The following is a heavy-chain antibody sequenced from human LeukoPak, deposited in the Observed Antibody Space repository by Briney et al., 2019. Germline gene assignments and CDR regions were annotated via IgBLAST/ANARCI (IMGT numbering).Heavy chain of an antibody. Sequence: PSQTLSLTCTVSGGSISSGDYYWSWIRQPPGKGLEWIGHIYYSGSTYYNPFLKSRVTISVDTSKNRFSLRLSSVTAADTAVYYCAGRPPRRGYYYYYMDVWGKGTTVTVSS. CDR2: IYYSGST. V-gene: IGHV4-30-4*08. D-gene: IGHD3-10*01. CDR1: GGSISSGDYY. CDR3: AGRPPRRGYYYYYMDV. J-gene: IGHJ6*03.